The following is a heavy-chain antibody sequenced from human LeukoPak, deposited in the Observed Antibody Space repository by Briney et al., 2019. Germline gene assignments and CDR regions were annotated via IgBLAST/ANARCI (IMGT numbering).Heavy chain of an antibody. V-gene: IGHV4-59*01. D-gene: IGHD6-19*01. CDR1: GDSISSYY. Sequence: PSETLSLTCTVSGDSISSYYWSWIRQPPGKGLEWIGYVHYSGSTNYNPSLKSRVTISVDTSKKQFSLKVRTVTVADTAVYYCARAEAGSIDYWGQGTLVTVSS. CDR3: ARAEAGSIDY. CDR2: VHYSGST. J-gene: IGHJ4*02.